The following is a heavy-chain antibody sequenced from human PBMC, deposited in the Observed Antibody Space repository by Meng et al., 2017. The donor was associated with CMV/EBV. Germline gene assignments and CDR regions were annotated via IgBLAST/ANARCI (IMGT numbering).Heavy chain of an antibody. V-gene: IGHV5-51*01. D-gene: IGHD2-2*01. CDR1: GYSFTSYW. CDR2: IYPGDSDT. Sequence: GESLKISCKGSGYSFTSYWIGWVRQMPGKGLGWMGIIYPGDSDTRYSPSFQGQVTISADKSISTAYLQWSSLKASDTAMYYCARQSGEGVVVPAAIRYYYGMDVWGQGTTVTVSS. CDR3: ARQSGEGVVVPAAIRYYYGMDV. J-gene: IGHJ6*02.